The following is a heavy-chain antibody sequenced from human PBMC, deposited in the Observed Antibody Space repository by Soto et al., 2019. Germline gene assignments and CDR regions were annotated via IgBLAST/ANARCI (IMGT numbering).Heavy chain of an antibody. CDR2: ISYDGSRK. Sequence: QVHLVESGGGVVQPGSSLRLSCAASEFTFRIFAMHWLRQSPGKGREWVAVISYDGSRKADSVKGRFTVSRDNSRNTLYLQMNSLRAEGTAIYYCARGDREDIEEVVGVRPGEYSMDVWGQGTTVTVSS. J-gene: IGHJ6*02. V-gene: IGHV3-30-3*01. D-gene: IGHD1-26*01. CDR3: ARGDREDIEEVVGVRPGEYSMDV. CDR1: EFTFRIFA.